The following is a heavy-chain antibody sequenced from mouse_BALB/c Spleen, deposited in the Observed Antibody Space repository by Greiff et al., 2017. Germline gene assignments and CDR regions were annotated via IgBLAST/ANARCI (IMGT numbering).Heavy chain of an antibody. D-gene: IGHD1-1*01. J-gene: IGHJ1*01. CDR3: ARYGSSYDWYFDV. CDR2: ISYSGST. V-gene: IGHV3-2*02. Sequence: VQLQQSGPGLVKPSQSLSLTCTVTGYSITSDYAWNWIRQFPGNKLEWMGYISYSGSTSYNPSLKSRISITRDTSKNQFFLQLNSVTTEDTATYYCARYGSSYDWYFDVWGAGTTVTVSS. CDR1: GYSITSDYA.